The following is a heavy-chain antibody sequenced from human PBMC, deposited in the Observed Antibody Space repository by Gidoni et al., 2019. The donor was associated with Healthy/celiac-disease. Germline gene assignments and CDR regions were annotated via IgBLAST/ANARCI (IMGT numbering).Heavy chain of an antibody. V-gene: IGHV3-23*01. CDR3: AKGTDLYYYYMDV. CDR2: ISGSGGST. J-gene: IGHJ6*03. Sequence: EVQLLESGGGLVQPGGSLRPSCAASGFTFSSYAMSWVRQAPGKGLEWVSAISGSGGSTYYADSVKGRFTISRDNSKNTLYLQMNSLRAEDTAVYYCAKGTDLYYYYMDVWGKGTTVTVSS. CDR1: GFTFSSYA.